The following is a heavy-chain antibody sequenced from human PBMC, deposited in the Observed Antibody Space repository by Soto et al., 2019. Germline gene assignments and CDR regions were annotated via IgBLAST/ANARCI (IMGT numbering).Heavy chain of an antibody. Sequence: QITLKESGPTLVRPTQPLTLTCTFSGFSLSTSGLGVGWIRQPPGKALEWLALIYWNDDKRYSPSLKARLTITQDTSKNQVVLTMTNMDPVDTATYYCAHRPSGWYLFDYWGQGTLVTVSS. CDR2: IYWNDDK. D-gene: IGHD6-19*01. J-gene: IGHJ4*02. V-gene: IGHV2-5*01. CDR3: AHRPSGWYLFDY. CDR1: GFSLSTSGLG.